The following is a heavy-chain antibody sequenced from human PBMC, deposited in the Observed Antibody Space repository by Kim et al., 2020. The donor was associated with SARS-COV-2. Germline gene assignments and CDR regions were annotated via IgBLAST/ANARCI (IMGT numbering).Heavy chain of an antibody. CDR1: GFTFSDYY. Sequence: GGSMRLFCEASGFTFSDYYLSWIRQAPGKGLEWIAYISSSFSLIYYADSVKGRFTISRDNAKQSLHLQMNSLRVDDTAIYFCVRWETADSDMILFESWG. D-gene: IGHD1-26*01. CDR2: ISSSFSLI. J-gene: IGHJ4*01. V-gene: IGHV3-11*01. CDR3: VRWETADSDMILFES.